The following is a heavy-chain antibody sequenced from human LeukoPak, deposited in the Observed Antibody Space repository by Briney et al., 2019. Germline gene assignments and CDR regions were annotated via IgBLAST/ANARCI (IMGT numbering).Heavy chain of an antibody. CDR3: ARGRSGYSSSWTWFDP. Sequence: ASVKVSCKASGYTFTGRYIHWVRQAPGQRFEWMGWINPNSGGTYYPQKFQGRVTMTRDTSISTAYMELSSLTSDDTAVYYCARGRSGYSSSWTWFDPWGQGTLVTVSS. CDR2: INPNSGGT. CDR1: GYTFTGRY. V-gene: IGHV1-2*02. J-gene: IGHJ5*02. D-gene: IGHD6-13*01.